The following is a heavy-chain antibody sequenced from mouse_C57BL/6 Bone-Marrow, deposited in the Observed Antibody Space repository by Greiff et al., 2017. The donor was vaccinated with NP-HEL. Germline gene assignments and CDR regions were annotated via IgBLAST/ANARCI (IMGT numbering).Heavy chain of an antibody. D-gene: IGHD1-1*02. V-gene: IGHV5-17*01. CDR1: GFTFSDYG. CDR2: ISSGSSTI. J-gene: IGHJ2*01. Sequence: EVQGVESGGGLVKPGGSLKLSCAASGFTFSDYGMHWVRQAPEKGLEWVAYISSGSSTIYYADTVTGRFTISRDNAQNTRCLQMTSLRSEDTAMYYCARGYYGPFADWGQGTTLTVSS. CDR3: ARGYYGPFAD.